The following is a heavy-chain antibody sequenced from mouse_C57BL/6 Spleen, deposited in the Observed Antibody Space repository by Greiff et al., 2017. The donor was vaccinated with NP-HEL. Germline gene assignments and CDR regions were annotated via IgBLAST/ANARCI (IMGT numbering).Heavy chain of an antibody. V-gene: IGHV3-6*01. CDR1: GYSITSGYY. CDR3: ASLYGSSDY. CDR2: ISYDGSN. Sequence: EVQLQQSGPGLVKPSQSLSLTCSVTGYSITSGYYWNWIRQFPGNKLEWMGYISYDGSNNYNPSLKNRISITRDTSKNQFFLKLNSVTTEDTATYYCASLYGSSDYWGQGTTLTVSS. J-gene: IGHJ2*01. D-gene: IGHD1-1*01.